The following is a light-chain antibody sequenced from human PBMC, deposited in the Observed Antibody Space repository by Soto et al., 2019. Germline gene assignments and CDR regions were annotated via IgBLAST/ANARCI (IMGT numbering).Light chain of an antibody. CDR3: QSYDNSLSVYV. CDR2: GNS. J-gene: IGLJ1*01. CDR1: SSNIGAHYD. V-gene: IGLV1-40*01. Sequence: QSVLTQPPSVSGAPGQRVTISCTGSSSNIGAHYDVQWYQQLPGTAPKLLIYGNSNRPSGVPDRFSGSKSGTSASLAITGLQAEDEADYYCQSYDNSLSVYVFGTGTKLTVL.